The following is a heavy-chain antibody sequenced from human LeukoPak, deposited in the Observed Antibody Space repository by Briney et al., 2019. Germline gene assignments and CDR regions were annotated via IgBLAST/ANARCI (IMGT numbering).Heavy chain of an antibody. D-gene: IGHD6-19*01. CDR3: ANGHQWLAFES. Sequence: PSETLSLTCSVFGGSVSRYYWSWIRQPPGKGLEWLGNIYNSGTTNYNPSLKSRVTISVDTSKNQLSLILNSVTAADTAVYYCANGHQWLAFESWGQGALVTVSS. V-gene: IGHV4-59*08. CDR2: IYNSGTT. CDR1: GGSVSRYY. J-gene: IGHJ4*02.